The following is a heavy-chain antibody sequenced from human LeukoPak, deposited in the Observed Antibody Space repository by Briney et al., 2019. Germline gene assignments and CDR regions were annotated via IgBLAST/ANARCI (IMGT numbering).Heavy chain of an antibody. D-gene: IGHD2-15*01. CDR2: IYYTGST. Sequence: KPSETLSLTCTVSGGSISGYYWSWIRQPPGKGLEWIGYIYYTGSTNYNPSLKSRVTISVDTSKNQFSLKLSSVTAADTAVYYCARLVGDQVDYWGQGTLVTVSS. CDR1: GGSISGYY. V-gene: IGHV4-59*01. CDR3: ARLVGDQVDY. J-gene: IGHJ4*02.